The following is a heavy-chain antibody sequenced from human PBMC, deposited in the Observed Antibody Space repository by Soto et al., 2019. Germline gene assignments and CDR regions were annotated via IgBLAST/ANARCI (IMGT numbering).Heavy chain of an antibody. D-gene: IGHD4-4*01. Sequence: QGQLVQSGAEVKKPGASVKVSCKASGYTFTDYDISWVRQAPGQGLEWMGWISVDNGNTKYVESIQGRVTVTTDTSSSTAYSEVRSLRSVDTAVYYCARTSVSNYNWFDLWGPGTRVAVSS. CDR3: ARTSVSNYNWFDL. V-gene: IGHV1-18*01. CDR1: GYTFTDYD. J-gene: IGHJ5*02. CDR2: ISVDNGNT.